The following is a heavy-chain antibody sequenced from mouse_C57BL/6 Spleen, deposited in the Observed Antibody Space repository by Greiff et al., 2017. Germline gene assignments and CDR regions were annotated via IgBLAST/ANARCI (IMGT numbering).Heavy chain of an antibody. Sequence: QVQLKQSGAELVKPGASVKMSCKASGYTFTTYPIEWMKQNHGKSLEWIGNFHPYNDDTKYNDKFKGKATLTVEKSSSTVYLELSRLTSDDSAVYYCARGGYDYDLNYAMDYWGQGTSVTVSS. CDR2: FHPYNDDT. CDR3: ARGGYDYDLNYAMDY. V-gene: IGHV1-47*01. J-gene: IGHJ4*01. D-gene: IGHD2-4*01. CDR1: GYTFTTYP.